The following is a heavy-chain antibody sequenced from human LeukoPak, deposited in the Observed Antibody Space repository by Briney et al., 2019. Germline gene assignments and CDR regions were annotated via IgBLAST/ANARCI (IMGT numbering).Heavy chain of an antibody. CDR1: GFTFSSYS. J-gene: IGHJ6*03. D-gene: IGHD6-6*01. Sequence: GGSLRLSCAASGFTFSSYSMNWVRQAPGKGLEWVSYISSGSSTIYYADSVKGRFTISRDNAKNSLYLQMNSLRAEDTAVYYCAKTPRGGAARTGDYYYYMDVWGKGTTVTVSS. CDR3: AKTPRGGAARTGDYYYYMDV. CDR2: ISSGSSTI. V-gene: IGHV3-48*04.